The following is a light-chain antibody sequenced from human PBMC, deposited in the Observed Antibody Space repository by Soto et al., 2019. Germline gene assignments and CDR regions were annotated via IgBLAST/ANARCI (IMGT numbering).Light chain of an antibody. Sequence: EIVLTQSPATLSLSPGERATLSCRASQSVSSYLAWYQQKAGQAPRLLIYDASNRATGIPARFSGSGSGTYFTLTISSLEPEDFAVYYCQQRSNWPLTFGGGTKV. CDR1: QSVSSY. CDR2: DAS. V-gene: IGKV3-11*01. J-gene: IGKJ4*01. CDR3: QQRSNWPLT.